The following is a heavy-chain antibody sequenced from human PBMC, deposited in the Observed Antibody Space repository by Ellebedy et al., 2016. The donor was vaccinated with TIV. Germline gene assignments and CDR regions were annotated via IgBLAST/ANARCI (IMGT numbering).Heavy chain of an antibody. J-gene: IGHJ4*02. V-gene: IGHV1-18*01. CDR2: ISAYNGNT. Sequence: ASVKVSXXASGGTFSSYAISWVRQAPGQGLEWMGWISAYNGNTNYAQKLQGRVTMTTDTSTSTAYMELRSLRSDDTAVYYCARDLTMARGEDPRFDYWGQGTLVTVSS. CDR1: GGTFSSYA. CDR3: ARDLTMARGEDPRFDY. D-gene: IGHD3-10*01.